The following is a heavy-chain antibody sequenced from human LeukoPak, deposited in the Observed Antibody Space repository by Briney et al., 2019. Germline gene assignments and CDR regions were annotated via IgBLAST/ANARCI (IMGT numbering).Heavy chain of an antibody. CDR1: AFTFGDYA. J-gene: IGHJ5*02. Sequence: SLRLSCTASAFTFGDYAMSWVRHAPGDGLEWVGFIIRKADGGTTEYAASVKGRFTISRDDSKSIAYLQMNSLKTEDRGVYYCFRSNWFDTWGQGTLVTVSS. CDR2: IIRKADGGTT. V-gene: IGHV3-49*04. CDR3: FRSNWFDT.